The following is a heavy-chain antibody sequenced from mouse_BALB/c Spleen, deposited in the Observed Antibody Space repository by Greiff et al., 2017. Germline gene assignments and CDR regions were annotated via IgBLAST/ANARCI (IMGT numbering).Heavy chain of an antibody. V-gene: IGHV1-82*01. CDR2: IYPGDGDT. Sequence: QAQLKQSGPELVKPGASVKISCKASGYAFSSSWMNWVKQRPGQGLEWIGRIYPGDGDTNYNGKSKGKATLTADKSSSKAYMQLSSLTSVDSAVYFCARGGTTGATNWGQGTLVTVSA. CDR3: ARGGTTGATN. CDR1: GYAFSSSW. J-gene: IGHJ3*01. D-gene: IGHD1-1*01.